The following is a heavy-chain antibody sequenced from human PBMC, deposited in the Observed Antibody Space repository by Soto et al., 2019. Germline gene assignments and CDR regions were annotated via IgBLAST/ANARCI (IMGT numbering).Heavy chain of an antibody. Sequence: QITLKESGPTLVKPTQTLTLTCTFSGFSLSTTGVGVGWIRQPPGKALEWLALIYWYDDKRYSPSRKTRLTVTKVTSKNQVVLTMTSMDPVDTGTYYCAHRRVGRELDYWGQGTLVTVSS. CDR3: AHRRVGRELDY. CDR1: GFSLSTTGVG. CDR2: IYWYDDK. D-gene: IGHD3-3*01. V-gene: IGHV2-5*01. J-gene: IGHJ4*02.